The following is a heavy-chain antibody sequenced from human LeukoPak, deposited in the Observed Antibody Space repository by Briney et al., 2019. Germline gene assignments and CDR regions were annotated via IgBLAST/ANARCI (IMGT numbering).Heavy chain of an antibody. D-gene: IGHD5-18*01. CDR1: GYTFTGYY. V-gene: IGHV1-2*02. CDR3: AREEDTAMVPFDY. Sequence: ASVEVSCKASGYTFTGYYMHWVRQAPGQGLEWMGWINPNSGGTNYAQKFQGRVTMTRDTSISTAYMELSRLRSDDTAAYYCAREEDTAMVPFDYWGQGTLVTVSS. J-gene: IGHJ4*02. CDR2: INPNSGGT.